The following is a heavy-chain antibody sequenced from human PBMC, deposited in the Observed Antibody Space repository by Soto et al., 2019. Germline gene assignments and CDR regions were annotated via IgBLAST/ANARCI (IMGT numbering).Heavy chain of an antibody. J-gene: IGHJ6*02. CDR2: ISAYNGNT. V-gene: IGHV1-18*01. D-gene: IGHD2-21*02. CDR1: GYTFTSYG. Sequence: ASVKVSCKASGYTFTSYGISWVRQAPGQGLEWMGWISAYNGNTNYAQKLQGRVTISRDNAKNSVYLQMNSLRAEDTAVYYCARDQLILPAHDFFYGSDVWGQGAKVTVSS. CDR3: ARDQLILPAHDFFYGSDV.